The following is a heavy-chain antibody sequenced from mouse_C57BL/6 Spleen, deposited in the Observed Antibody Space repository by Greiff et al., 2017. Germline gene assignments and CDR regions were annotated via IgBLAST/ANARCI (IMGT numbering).Heavy chain of an antibody. J-gene: IGHJ4*01. CDR1: GFTFSSYT. CDR2: ISGGGGNT. CDR3: ARREAMDY. V-gene: IGHV5-9*01. Sequence: EVKLMESGGGLVKPGGSLTLSCAASGFTFSSYTMSWVRQTPEKRLEWVATISGGGGNTYYPDSVKGRFTISRDNAKNTLYLQMSSLRSEDTALYYCARREAMDYWGQGTSVTVSS.